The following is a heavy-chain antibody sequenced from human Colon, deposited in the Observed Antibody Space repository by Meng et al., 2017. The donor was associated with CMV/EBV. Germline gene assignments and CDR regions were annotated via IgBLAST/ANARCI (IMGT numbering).Heavy chain of an antibody. D-gene: IGHD3-10*01. CDR3: VKGMVHLHVDDDAFEI. J-gene: IGHJ3*02. CDR1: GFRFDEYA. Sequence: GGSLRLSCAASGFRFDEYAMHWVRQVPGKGPEWVSVISFDSVNIGYADSVKGRFTISRDNAKKSVYLQMNSLRPEDTALYYCVKGMVHLHVDDDAFEIWGQGTMVTVSS. CDR2: ISFDSVNI. V-gene: IGHV3-9*01.